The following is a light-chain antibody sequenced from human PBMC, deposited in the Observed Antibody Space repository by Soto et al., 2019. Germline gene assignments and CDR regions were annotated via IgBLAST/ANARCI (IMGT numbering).Light chain of an antibody. J-gene: IGKJ4*01. CDR2: AAS. CDR1: QSVGTY. Sequence: EIVMTQSPATLSVSPGERATLSCRASQSVGTYLAWYQQKPGQAPRLLIFAASTRATGIPARFSGSGSGSEFTLTISSLQSEDFAVYSWQQYNNWPLVTFGGGTKVEIK. CDR3: QQYNNWPLVT. V-gene: IGKV3-15*01.